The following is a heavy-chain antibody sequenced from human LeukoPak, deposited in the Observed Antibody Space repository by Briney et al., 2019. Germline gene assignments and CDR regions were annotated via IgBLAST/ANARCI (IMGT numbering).Heavy chain of an antibody. Sequence: PGGSLRLSCAASGFTFSSDEMNWVRQAPGKGLEWISYISGSGSPIHYADSVKGRFTISRDNAKNSLYLQMNSLRAEDTAVYYCARDLRLWGQGTLVTVSS. CDR1: GFTFSSDE. V-gene: IGHV3-48*03. CDR3: ARDLRL. J-gene: IGHJ4*02. CDR2: ISGSGSPI.